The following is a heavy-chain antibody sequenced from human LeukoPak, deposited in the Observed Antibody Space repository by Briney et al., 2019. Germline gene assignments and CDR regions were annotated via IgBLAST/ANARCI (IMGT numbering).Heavy chain of an antibody. Sequence: PGGSLRLSCAASGFTFSSYVMHWVRQAPGKGLEWVAFIRYDGSNKYYADSVKGRFTISRDNSKNTLYLQMNSLRAEDTAVYYCAKVRSSRYCSGGSCNNWFDPWGQGTLVTVSS. J-gene: IGHJ5*02. CDR3: AKVRSSRYCSGGSCNNWFDP. CDR2: IRYDGSNK. CDR1: GFTFSSYV. D-gene: IGHD2-15*01. V-gene: IGHV3-30*02.